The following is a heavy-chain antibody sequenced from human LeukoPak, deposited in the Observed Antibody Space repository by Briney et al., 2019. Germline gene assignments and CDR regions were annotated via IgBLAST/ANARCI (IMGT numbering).Heavy chain of an antibody. J-gene: IGHJ6*02. CDR2: ISETDGST. D-gene: IGHD2-15*01. Sequence: GGSLRLSCAAAGFPSSSYKMNWVRRAPGKELEWVSVISETDGSTFYADSVKGRFTISRDNSENMLYLQMNSLRVEDTAIYYCAKDCPWCGLDVWGQGTTVTVSS. V-gene: IGHV3-23*01. CDR1: GFPSSSYK. CDR3: AKDCPWCGLDV.